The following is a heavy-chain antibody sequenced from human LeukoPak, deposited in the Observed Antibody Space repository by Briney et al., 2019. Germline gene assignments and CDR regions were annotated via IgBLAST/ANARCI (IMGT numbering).Heavy chain of an antibody. V-gene: IGHV3-23*01. CDR3: ARVPSSTSSDY. D-gene: IGHD2-2*01. CDR1: GFTFSSYA. J-gene: IGHJ4*02. CDR2: ISGSGGST. Sequence: GGSLRLSCAASGFTFSSYAMSWVRQAPGQGLEWVSAISGSGGSTYYADSVKGRFTISRDNSKNTLYLQMNSLRAEDTAVYYCARVPSSTSSDYWGQGTLVTVSS.